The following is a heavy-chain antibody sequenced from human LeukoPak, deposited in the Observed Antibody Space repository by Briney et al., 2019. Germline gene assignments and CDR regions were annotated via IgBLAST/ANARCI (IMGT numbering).Heavy chain of an antibody. CDR1: GYTFTGYY. V-gene: IGHV1-2*02. CDR3: ARGSASFGELYDY. D-gene: IGHD3-10*01. J-gene: IGHJ4*02. CDR2: INPNSGGT. Sequence: ASVKVSCKASGYTFTGYYMHWVRQAPGQGLEWMGWINPNSGGTNYAQKFQGRVTMTRDTSTSTAYMELRSLRSDDTAVYYCARGSASFGELYDYWGQGTLVTVSS.